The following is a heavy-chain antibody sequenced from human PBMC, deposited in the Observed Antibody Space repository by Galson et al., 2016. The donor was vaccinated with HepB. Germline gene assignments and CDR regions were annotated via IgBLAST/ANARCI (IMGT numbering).Heavy chain of an antibody. D-gene: IGHD3-3*01. V-gene: IGHV3-23*01. CDR3: AKEGTIFGVVPYGMDV. CDR1: RFTFSSYA. J-gene: IGHJ6*02. CDR2: LSGSGGST. Sequence: SLRPSCAASRFTFSSYAMRWVRQAPGKGLEWVSVLSGSGGSTYYADSVKGRFTISRDNSKNTLYLQLNSLRAEDTAVYYCAKEGTIFGVVPYGMDVWGQGTKVIVSS.